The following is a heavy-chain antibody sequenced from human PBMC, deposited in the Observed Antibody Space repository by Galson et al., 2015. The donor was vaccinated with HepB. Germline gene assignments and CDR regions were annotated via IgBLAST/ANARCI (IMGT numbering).Heavy chain of an antibody. D-gene: IGHD3-3*01. V-gene: IGHV4-34*01. J-gene: IGHJ6*03. CDR1: GGSFSGYY. Sequence: DTLSLTCAVYGGSFSGYYWSWLRQPPGKGLEWIGEINHSGSTNYNPSLKSRVTISVDTSKNQFSLKLSSVTAADTAVYYCARTIRFLEWLVSQHYYYYMDVWGKGTTVTVSS. CDR2: INHSGST. CDR3: ARTIRFLEWLVSQHYYYYMDV.